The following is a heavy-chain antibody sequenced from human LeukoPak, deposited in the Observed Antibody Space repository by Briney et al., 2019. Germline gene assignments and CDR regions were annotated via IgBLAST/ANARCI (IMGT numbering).Heavy chain of an antibody. Sequence: GESLKISCKGSGYSFTNYWIGWVRQMPGKGLKWMGIIYPGDSDARYSPSFQGQVTISADKSISTAYLQWSSLKASDTAMYYCARRRDLYSGSYYPFDYWGKGTTVTVSS. V-gene: IGHV5-51*01. CDR1: GYSFTNYW. D-gene: IGHD1-26*01. J-gene: IGHJ4*03. CDR3: ARRRDLYSGSYYPFDY. CDR2: IYPGDSDA.